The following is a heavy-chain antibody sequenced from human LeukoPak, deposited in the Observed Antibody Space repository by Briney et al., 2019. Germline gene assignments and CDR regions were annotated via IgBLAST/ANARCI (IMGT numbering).Heavy chain of an antibody. CDR2: INPGAGTT. CDR1: GYTFTKYY. J-gene: IGHJ3*02. V-gene: IGHV1-46*01. Sequence: ASVKVSCKTSGYTFTKYYLHWVRQAPGQGLEWMGIINPGAGTTTYAQHFQGRVTMTRDRSTSTVYMELSSLRSDDAAVYYCARQDMATITGDPFDIWGQGTKVTVSS. CDR3: ARQDMATITGDPFDI. D-gene: IGHD5-24*01.